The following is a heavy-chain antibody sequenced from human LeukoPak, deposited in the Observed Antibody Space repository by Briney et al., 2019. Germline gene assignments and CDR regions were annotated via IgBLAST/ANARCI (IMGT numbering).Heavy chain of an antibody. CDR3: ARSSGTGTFSY. J-gene: IGHJ4*02. V-gene: IGHV4-39*02. Sequence: SETLSLTCTASGDSISRSTYYWAWIRQPPGKGLEWIGSVYYGRSPYFNPSLESRATISVDTSKNHFSLKMSSVTAADTAVYYCARSSGTGTFSYWGQGTLVTVSS. D-gene: IGHD6-25*01. CDR2: VYYGRSP. CDR1: GDSISRSTYY.